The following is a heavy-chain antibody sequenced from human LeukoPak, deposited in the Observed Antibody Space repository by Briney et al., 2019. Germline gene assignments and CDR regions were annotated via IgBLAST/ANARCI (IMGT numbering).Heavy chain of an antibody. Sequence: GGSLRLSCAASGFTFSSYAMHWVRQAPGKGLEWVAVISYDGSNKYYADSVKGRFTISRDNSKNTLYPQMNSLRAEDTAVYYCARDRVGATDYFDYWGQGTLVTVSS. V-gene: IGHV3-30-3*01. CDR2: ISYDGSNK. CDR1: GFTFSSYA. CDR3: ARDRVGATDYFDY. D-gene: IGHD1-26*01. J-gene: IGHJ4*02.